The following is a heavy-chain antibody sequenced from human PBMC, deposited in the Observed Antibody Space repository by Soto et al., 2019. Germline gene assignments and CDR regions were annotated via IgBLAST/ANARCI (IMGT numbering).Heavy chain of an antibody. CDR1: GFNFGVFG. V-gene: IGHV3-30*03. Sequence: GGSLRLSCAASGFNFGVFGMHWVRQAPGKGLEWLSVLSYEGSEEYYADSVRGRFTISRDNSKNTLFLQMDSLRVDDTGVYYCALSRRSSLLEVAGPGFEYWGQGTLVTVSS. CDR2: LSYEGSEE. D-gene: IGHD6-19*01. J-gene: IGHJ4*02. CDR3: ALSRRSSLLEVAGPGFEY.